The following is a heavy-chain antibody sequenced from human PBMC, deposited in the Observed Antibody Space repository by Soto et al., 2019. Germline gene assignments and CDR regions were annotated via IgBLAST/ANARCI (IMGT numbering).Heavy chain of an antibody. Sequence: QVPLQESGPRLVKPSDTLSLTCTVSGFSISRRNWWGWIRQPPGKGLEWIGHIYYSGSPCHPPSLKRRVTRSLDTSTRLRSMNVTSVSAVDTAVYYCVKLAAKPPGGPGGAIDYCGQGILVTVSS. V-gene: IGHV4-28*01. J-gene: IGHJ4*02. CDR3: VKLAAKPPGGPGGAIDY. CDR2: IYYSGSP. D-gene: IGHD6-25*01. CDR1: GFSISRRNW.